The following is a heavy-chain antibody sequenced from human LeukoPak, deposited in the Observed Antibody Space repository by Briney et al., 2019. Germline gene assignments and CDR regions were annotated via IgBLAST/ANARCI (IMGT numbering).Heavy chain of an antibody. Sequence: PGRSLRLSCAASGFTFSSYGMHWVRQAPGKGLEWVAVIWYDGSNKYYADSVKGRFTISRDNSKNTLYLQMNSLRAEDTAVYYCARVSIAVWAAHFDYWGQGTLVTVSS. J-gene: IGHJ4*02. D-gene: IGHD6-19*01. CDR3: ARVSIAVWAAHFDY. CDR1: GFTFSSYG. V-gene: IGHV3-33*01. CDR2: IWYDGSNK.